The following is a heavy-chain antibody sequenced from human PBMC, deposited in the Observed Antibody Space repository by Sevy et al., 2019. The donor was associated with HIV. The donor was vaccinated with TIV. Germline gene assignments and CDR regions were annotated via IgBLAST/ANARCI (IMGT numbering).Heavy chain of an antibody. Sequence: GGSLRLSCAASGFTFSSYAMSWIRQAPGKGLEWVSAISGSGGSTYYADSVKGRFTISRDNSKNALYLQMNSLRAEDTAVYSWAKDTSYGSSGFFDYWGQGTLVTVSS. CDR3: AKDTSYGSSGFFDY. J-gene: IGHJ4*02. CDR1: GFTFSSYA. V-gene: IGHV3-23*01. D-gene: IGHD3-22*01. CDR2: ISGSGGST.